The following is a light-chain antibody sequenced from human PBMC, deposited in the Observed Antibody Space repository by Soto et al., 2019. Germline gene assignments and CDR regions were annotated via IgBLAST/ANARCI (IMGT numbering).Light chain of an antibody. J-gene: IGKJ1*01. V-gene: IGKV3-20*01. Sequence: EIVLTQSPGPLSLSPGARATLSCRASQSVSSSYLAWYQQKPGQAPRLLIYGASSRATGIPDRLSGSGSGTDFTLTISRLEPEDLAVYYCQQYGSSPGTFGQGTKVDI. CDR3: QQYGSSPGT. CDR2: GAS. CDR1: QSVSSSY.